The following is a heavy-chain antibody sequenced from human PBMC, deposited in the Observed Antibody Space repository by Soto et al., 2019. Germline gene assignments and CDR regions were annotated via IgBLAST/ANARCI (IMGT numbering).Heavy chain of an antibody. CDR2: ITPSNGDT. V-gene: IGHV1-18*01. Sequence: QVQLLQSGVEVKKPGASVKVSCKASGYTFATYGISWVRQAPGQGLEWMGWITPSNGDTNYAQKLQGRVTMTTDTSTSTAYMEVRSLRSDDTAVYYCARLAPCNSEICYSRPLDYWGQGTLVTVSS. CDR1: GYTFATYG. J-gene: IGHJ4*02. CDR3: ARLAPCNSEICYSRPLDY. D-gene: IGHD2-15*01.